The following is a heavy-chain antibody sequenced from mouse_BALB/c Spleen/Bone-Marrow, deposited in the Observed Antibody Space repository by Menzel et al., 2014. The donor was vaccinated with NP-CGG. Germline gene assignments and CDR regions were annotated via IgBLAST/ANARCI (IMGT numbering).Heavy chain of an antibody. CDR2: IWAGGST. D-gene: IGHD4-1*01. CDR3: ARDWDWYFDV. J-gene: IGHJ1*01. Sequence: QVQLKESGPGLVAPSQSLSITCTVSGFSLTSYGVHWVRQPPGESLEWLGVIWAGGSTNYNSALMSRLSISKDNSKSQVFLKMNSLQTDDTAMYYCARDWDWYFDVWGAGTTVTVSS. V-gene: IGHV2-9*02. CDR1: GFSLTSYG.